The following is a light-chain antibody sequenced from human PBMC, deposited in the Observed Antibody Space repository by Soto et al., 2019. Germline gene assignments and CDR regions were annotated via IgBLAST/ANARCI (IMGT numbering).Light chain of an antibody. Sequence: EIVLTQSPATLSLSPGERATLSCTASQSVSSSLAWYQQKPGQAPRRLIYDASNTATGIPARFSGSGSGTDFTLTITSLEPEDFAVYYCQQRSNWLYTFGQGTKLEIK. V-gene: IGKV3-11*01. CDR1: QSVSSS. J-gene: IGKJ2*01. CDR3: QQRSNWLYT. CDR2: DAS.